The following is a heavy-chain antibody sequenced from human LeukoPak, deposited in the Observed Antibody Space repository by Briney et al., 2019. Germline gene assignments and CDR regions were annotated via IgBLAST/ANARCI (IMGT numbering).Heavy chain of an antibody. CDR2: IIPIFGTA. J-gene: IGHJ5*02. D-gene: IGHD4-11*01. V-gene: IGHV1-69*13. CDR1: GGTFSSYA. CDR3: AREKSHSNYNWFDP. Sequence: SVKVSCKASGGTFSSYAISWVRQAPGQGLEWMGGIIPIFGTANYAQKSQGRVTITADESTSTAYMELSSLRSEDTAVYYCAREKSHSNYNWFDPWGQGTLVTVSS.